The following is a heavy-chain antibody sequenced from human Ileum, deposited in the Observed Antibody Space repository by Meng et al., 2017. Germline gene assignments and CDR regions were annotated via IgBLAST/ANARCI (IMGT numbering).Heavy chain of an antibody. V-gene: IGHV4-61*01. J-gene: IGHJ4*02. CDR3: TRERSWSDFGYFDD. CDR1: GYSVRSFCCT. D-gene: IGHD1-26*01. Sequence: QVHLLEWGPGLVRPSGTLSSTCTVSGYSVRSFCCTCGWIRQSEGKGLECIGYVYYNGVTNYNPSLRSRITTSIDTSKNQFSLKLSSVTAADTALYYCTRERSWSDFGYFDDWGRGTLVTVSS. CDR2: VYYNGVT.